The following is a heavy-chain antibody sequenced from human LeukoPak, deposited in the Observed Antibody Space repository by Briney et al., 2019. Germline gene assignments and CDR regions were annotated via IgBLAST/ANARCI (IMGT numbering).Heavy chain of an antibody. CDR2: IYYSKNT. Sequence: SETLSLTCTVSGGSISSSSAYWVWLRPPQGKGLEWFGCIYYSKNTYYNPSLKSRVTIAADTSKNHFSLTLGSVSATDTAVYYCVSPRGFSYGYFDYWGQGTLVTVSS. CDR1: GGSISSSSAY. V-gene: IGHV4-39*02. CDR3: VSPRGFSYGYFDY. D-gene: IGHD5-18*01. J-gene: IGHJ4*02.